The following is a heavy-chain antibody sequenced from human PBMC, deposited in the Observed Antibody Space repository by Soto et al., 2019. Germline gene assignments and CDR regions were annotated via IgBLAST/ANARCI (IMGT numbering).Heavy chain of an antibody. Sequence: PGGSLRLSCTASGFTFSSYGMGWVRQAPGEGLQWVSTIRGDGGQTHYTDSVKGRLSISRDNSKNTVYLQMDSLRAEDTAMYFCARDVGLDSDNFFAYWGQGTQVTVS. J-gene: IGHJ4*02. V-gene: IGHV3-23*01. CDR1: GFTFSSYG. D-gene: IGHD3-9*01. CDR3: ARDVGLDSDNFFAY. CDR2: IRGDGGQT.